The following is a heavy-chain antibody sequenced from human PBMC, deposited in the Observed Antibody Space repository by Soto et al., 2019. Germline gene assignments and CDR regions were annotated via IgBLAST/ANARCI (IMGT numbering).Heavy chain of an antibody. CDR1: GGSISSASYY. V-gene: IGHV4-39*01. CDR3: ARVKAGVVY. D-gene: IGHD6-13*01. CDR2: THYRGST. J-gene: IGHJ4*02. Sequence: SETLSLTCTVSGGSISSASYYWGWVRQPPGKGLEWIGSTHYRGSTYYNPSLYSRITTSVDTSKNQFSLKLSSVTAADTAVYYCARVKAGVVYWGQGTLVTVSS.